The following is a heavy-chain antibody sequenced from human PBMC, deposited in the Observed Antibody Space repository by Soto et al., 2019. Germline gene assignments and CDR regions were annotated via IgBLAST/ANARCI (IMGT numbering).Heavy chain of an antibody. D-gene: IGHD5-12*01. J-gene: IGHJ3*02. V-gene: IGHV1-69*08. Sequence: QVQLVQSGAEVKKPGSSVKVSCKASGGTFSNYTISWVRQAPGQGLEWMGRIIPILGIANYAQKFQGRVTITADKSTSTAYMELSSLRSEDTAVYYCARDKRNIVATSGAFDIWGQGTMVTVSS. CDR1: GGTFSNYT. CDR3: ARDKRNIVATSGAFDI. CDR2: IIPILGIA.